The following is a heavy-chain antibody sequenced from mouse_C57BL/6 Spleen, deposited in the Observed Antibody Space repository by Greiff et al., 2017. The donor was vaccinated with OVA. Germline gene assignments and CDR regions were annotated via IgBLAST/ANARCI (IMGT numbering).Heavy chain of an antibody. V-gene: IGHV1-82*01. CDR1: GYAFSSSW. CDR2: IYPGDGDT. CDR3: ARSPIDY. J-gene: IGHJ2*01. Sequence: VKLMESGPELVKPGASVKISCKASGYAFSSSWMNWVKQRPGKGLEWIGRIYPGDGDTNYNGKFKGKATLTADKSSSTAYMQLSSLTSEDSAVYFCARSPIDYWGQGTTLTVSS.